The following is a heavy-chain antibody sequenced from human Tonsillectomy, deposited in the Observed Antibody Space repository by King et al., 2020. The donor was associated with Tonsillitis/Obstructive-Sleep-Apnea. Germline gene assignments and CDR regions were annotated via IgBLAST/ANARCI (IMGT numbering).Heavy chain of an antibody. J-gene: IGHJ6*02. CDR3: AHDYYDVWSGHYYYYGMDV. D-gene: IGHD3-3*01. CDR2: IYWDDDK. V-gene: IGHV2-5*02. Sequence: TLKESGPTLVKPTQTLTLTCTFSGFSLSTSGVGVGWIRQPPGKALEWLALIYWDDDKRYSPSLKSRLTITKDTSKNQVVLTLTNLDPVDTATYYCAHDYYDVWSGHYYYYGMDVWGQGTTVTVSS. CDR1: GFSLSTSGVG.